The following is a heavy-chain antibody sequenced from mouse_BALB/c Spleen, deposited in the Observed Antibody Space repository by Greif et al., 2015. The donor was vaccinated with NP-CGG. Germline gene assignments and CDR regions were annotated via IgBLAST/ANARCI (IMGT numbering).Heavy chain of an antibody. V-gene: IGHV1S29*02. D-gene: IGHD1-1*01. CDR2: IYPYNGGT. CDR1: GYTFTDYN. J-gene: IGHJ3*01. CDR3: ARGRGISVEAWFAY. Sequence: SGPELVKPGASVKISCKASGYTFTDYNMHWVKQSHGKSIEWIGYIYPYNGGTGYNQKFKNKATLTVDNSSSTAYMELRSLTSEDSAVYYCARGRGISVEAWFAYWGQGTLVTVSA.